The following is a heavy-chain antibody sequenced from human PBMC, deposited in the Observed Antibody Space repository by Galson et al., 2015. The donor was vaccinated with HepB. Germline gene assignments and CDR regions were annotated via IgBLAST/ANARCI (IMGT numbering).Heavy chain of an antibody. D-gene: IGHD2-21*02. Sequence: PALVKPTQTLTLTCTFSGFSLSTSGEGVGWIRQPPGKALEWLALIYWDDDKRYSPSLRSRLTITKDTSKNQVVLTMTNMDPVDTATYYCAHSGGDYAGHNWFDPWGQGTLVTVSS. CDR3: AHSGGDYAGHNWFDP. V-gene: IGHV2-5*02. CDR1: GFSLSTSGEG. CDR2: IYWDDDK. J-gene: IGHJ5*02.